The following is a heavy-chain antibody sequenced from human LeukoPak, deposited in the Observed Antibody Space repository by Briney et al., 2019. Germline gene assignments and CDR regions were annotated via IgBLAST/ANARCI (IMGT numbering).Heavy chain of an antibody. CDR3: ASWDFYGSGMAGFDY. CDR1: GYTVTGYY. V-gene: IGHV1-2*02. Sequence: ASVKISCKASGYTVTGYYMHWVRQAPREGLEWMGWINPNSGGTNYAQKFQGRVTMTRDTSISTAYMELSRLRSDDTAVYYCASWDFYGSGMAGFDYWGQGTLVTVSS. D-gene: IGHD3-10*01. J-gene: IGHJ4*02. CDR2: INPNSGGT.